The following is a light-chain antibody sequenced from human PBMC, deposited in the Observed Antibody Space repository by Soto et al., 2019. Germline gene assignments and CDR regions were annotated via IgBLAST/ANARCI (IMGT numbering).Light chain of an antibody. V-gene: IGKV3-15*01. J-gene: IGKJ1*01. CDR1: QSVSRN. CDR2: GAS. Sequence: EIVMTQSPATLSVSPGERATLSCRASQSVSRNLAWYQQRPGQAPRLLIYGASTRATGIPLRFSGSGSETEFTLSISSLQSEDFAVYYCQQYGSSPRTFGQGTKVDIK. CDR3: QQYGSSPRT.